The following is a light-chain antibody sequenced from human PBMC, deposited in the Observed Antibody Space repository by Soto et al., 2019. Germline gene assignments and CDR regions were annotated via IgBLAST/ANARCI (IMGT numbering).Light chain of an antibody. CDR2: KVS. CDR1: QSLVHSDGIAY. Sequence: DVVGTKAPLAGPVTLGKPASISCRSNQSLVHSDGIAYFSWFQQRPGRSPRRLIYKVSNRDSGVPARFSGSGSGTDFALKISRVEAEDVGVYYCMQGTHWPITCGQGTRLEIK. CDR3: MQGTHWPIT. J-gene: IGKJ5*01. V-gene: IGKV2-30*02.